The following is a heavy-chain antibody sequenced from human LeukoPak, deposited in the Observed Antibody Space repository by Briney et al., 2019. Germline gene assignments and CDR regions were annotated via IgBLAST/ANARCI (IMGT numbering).Heavy chain of an antibody. CDR2: IFYRGST. Sequence: PSETLSLTCTVSGGSISNSTYYWGWVRQPPGKGLEWIGSIFYRGSTYYTPSLKSRVTISVDTTKNQFSLKLTSVTAADTAMYFCARNWVADSFDFWGQGTMVTVSS. CDR1: GGSISNSTYY. J-gene: IGHJ3*01. D-gene: IGHD6-19*01. V-gene: IGHV4-39*01. CDR3: ARNWVADSFDF.